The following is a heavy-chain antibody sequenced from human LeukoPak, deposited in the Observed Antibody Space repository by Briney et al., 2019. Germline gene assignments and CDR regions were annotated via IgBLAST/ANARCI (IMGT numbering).Heavy chain of an antibody. Sequence: GESLKISCNGSGYSFTSYWIGWVRQMPGKGLEWMGIIYPGDSDTRYSPSFQGQVTISADKSISTAYLQWSSLKAPDTAMYYCARGVIGIVATITPRFDPWGQGTLVTVSS. CDR3: ARGVIGIVATITPRFDP. D-gene: IGHD5-12*01. V-gene: IGHV5-51*01. CDR2: IYPGDSDT. J-gene: IGHJ5*02. CDR1: GYSFTSYW.